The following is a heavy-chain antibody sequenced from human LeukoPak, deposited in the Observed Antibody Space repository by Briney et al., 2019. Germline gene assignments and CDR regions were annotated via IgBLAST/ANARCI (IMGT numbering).Heavy chain of an antibody. CDR1: GFTFSSYA. D-gene: IGHD6-19*01. J-gene: IGHJ6*02. CDR2: ISGSGGST. Sequence: GGSLRLSCAASGFTFSSYAMSWVRQAPGKGLEWVSAISGSGGSTYCADSVKGRFTISRDNSKNTLYLQMNSLRAEDTAVYYCANGGIAVAGTYYGMDVWGQGTTVTVSS. CDR3: ANGGIAVAGTYYGMDV. V-gene: IGHV3-23*01.